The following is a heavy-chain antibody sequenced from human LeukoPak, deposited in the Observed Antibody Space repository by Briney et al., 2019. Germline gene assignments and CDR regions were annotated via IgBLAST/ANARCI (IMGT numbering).Heavy chain of an antibody. D-gene: IGHD6-19*01. CDR3: AKGIAVSLYYFDY. CDR2: ISGSGGST. CDR1: GFTFSSYA. V-gene: IGHV3-23*01. J-gene: IGHJ4*02. Sequence: GGSLRLFCAASGFTFSSYAMSWVRQAPGKGLEWVSIISGSGGSTYYADSVKGRFTISRDNSKNTLYLQMNSLRAEDTAVYYCAKGIAVSLYYFDYWGQGSLVTVSS.